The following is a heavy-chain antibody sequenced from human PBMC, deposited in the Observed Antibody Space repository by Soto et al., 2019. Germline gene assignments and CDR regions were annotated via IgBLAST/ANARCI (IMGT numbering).Heavy chain of an antibody. Sequence: QVQLQESGPGLVKPSQTLSLTCTVSGGSMNSGRYCWSWIRQHPGEGLEWIGCISYGGTTSYNPSLKSRVIISVYTSKNQFSLKLTSVTAADTAVYYCSRGILVWGQGTLITVSS. V-gene: IGHV4-31*03. J-gene: IGHJ4*02. CDR2: ISYGGTT. D-gene: IGHD2-15*01. CDR3: SRGILV. CDR1: GGSMNSGRYC.